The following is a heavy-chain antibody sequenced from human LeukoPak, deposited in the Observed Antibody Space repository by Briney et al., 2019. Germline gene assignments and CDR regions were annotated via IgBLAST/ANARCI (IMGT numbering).Heavy chain of an antibody. CDR1: GFTFSRYW. Sequence: GGSLRLSCVASGFTFSRYWMHWVRQAPGKGLVWVSRINSDGSSITYADSVKGRFTISRDNAKNSLYLQMNSLRAEDTAVYYCARDIEAAGLFLDYWGQGTLVTVSS. D-gene: IGHD6-13*01. CDR2: INSDGSSI. J-gene: IGHJ4*02. CDR3: ARDIEAAGLFLDY. V-gene: IGHV3-74*03.